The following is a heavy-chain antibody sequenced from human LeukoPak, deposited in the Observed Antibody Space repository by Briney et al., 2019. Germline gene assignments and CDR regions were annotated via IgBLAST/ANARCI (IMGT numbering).Heavy chain of an antibody. CDR3: ARGRNHPKYYDILTGYWTADY. Sequence: SETLSLTCAVYGGSFSGYYWSWIRQPPGKGLEWIGEINHSGSTNYNPSLKSRVTISVDTSKNQFSLKLSSVTAADTAVYYCARGRNHPKYYDILTGYWTADYWGQGTLVTVSS. CDR1: GGSFSGYY. J-gene: IGHJ4*02. V-gene: IGHV4-34*01. CDR2: INHSGST. D-gene: IGHD3-9*01.